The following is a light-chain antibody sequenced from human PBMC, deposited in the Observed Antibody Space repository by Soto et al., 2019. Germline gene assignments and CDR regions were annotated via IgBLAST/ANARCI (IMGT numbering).Light chain of an antibody. CDR3: AAWDDSLNGVV. V-gene: IGLV1-44*01. Sequence: QSVLTQPPSASGTPGQRVTISCSGTSSNIGSNTVSWYQQLPGTAPKLLISNDNQRPSGVPDRFSGSKSGTSAPLAISGLQSEDEADYYCAAWDDSLNGVVFGGGTKLTVL. J-gene: IGLJ2*01. CDR1: SSNIGSNT. CDR2: NDN.